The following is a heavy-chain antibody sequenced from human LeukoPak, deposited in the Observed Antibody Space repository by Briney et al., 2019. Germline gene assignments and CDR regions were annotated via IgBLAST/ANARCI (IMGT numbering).Heavy chain of an antibody. Sequence: PGGSLRLSCAASGFTFSSYGMHWVRQAPGKGLEWVAFIRYDGSNKYYADSVKGRFTISRDNSKNTLYLQMNSLRAEDTAVYYCAKDSTHPYYDILTGYPDYWGQETLVTVSS. CDR2: IRYDGSNK. J-gene: IGHJ4*02. V-gene: IGHV3-30*02. CDR1: GFTFSSYG. D-gene: IGHD3-9*01. CDR3: AKDSTHPYYDILTGYPDY.